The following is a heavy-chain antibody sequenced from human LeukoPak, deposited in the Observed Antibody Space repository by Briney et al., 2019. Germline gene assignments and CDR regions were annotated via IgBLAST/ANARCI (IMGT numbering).Heavy chain of an antibody. V-gene: IGHV6-1*01. CDR1: GDSVSSNSAA. CDR3: ARAETYSGRVFDY. J-gene: IGHJ4*02. Sequence: QTLSLTRAISGDSVSSNSAAWNWVRQSPSRGLEWLGRTYYRSKWYNDYAESVKSRITINPDTSKNQFSLQLNSVTPEDTAVYYCARAETYSGRVFDYWGQGALVTVSS. CDR2: TYYRSKWYN. D-gene: IGHD1-26*01.